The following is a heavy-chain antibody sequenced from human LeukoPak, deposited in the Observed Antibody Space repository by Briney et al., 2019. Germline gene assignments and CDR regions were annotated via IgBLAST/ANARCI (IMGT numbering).Heavy chain of an antibody. CDR1: GGSISSYY. D-gene: IGHD3-22*01. V-gene: IGHV4-59*01. Sequence: SETLSLTCTVSGGSISSYYWSWIRQPPGKGLEWIGYIYYSGSTNYNPSLKSRVTISVDTSKNQFPLKLSSVTAADTAVYYCARDLDYYDSSGYYEPVAGAFDIWGQGTMVTVSS. CDR2: IYYSGST. J-gene: IGHJ3*02. CDR3: ARDLDYYDSSGYYEPVAGAFDI.